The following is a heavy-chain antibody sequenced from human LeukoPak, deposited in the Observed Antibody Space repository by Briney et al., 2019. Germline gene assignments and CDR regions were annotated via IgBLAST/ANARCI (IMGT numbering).Heavy chain of an antibody. CDR2: IYSGGST. Sequence: GGSLRLSCAASGFTVSSNYMSWVREAPGKGLEWVSVIYSGGSTYYADSVKGRFTISRDNSKNTLYLQMKSLRAEDTAVYYCAGIQRQGDYFPMDYWGQGTLVTVSS. J-gene: IGHJ4*02. D-gene: IGHD4-17*01. V-gene: IGHV3-53*01. CDR3: AGIQRQGDYFPMDY. CDR1: GFTVSSNY.